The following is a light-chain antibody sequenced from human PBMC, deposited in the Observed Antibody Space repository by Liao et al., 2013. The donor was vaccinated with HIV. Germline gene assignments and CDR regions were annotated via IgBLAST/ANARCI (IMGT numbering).Light chain of an antibody. V-gene: IGLV3-21*04. J-gene: IGLJ3*02. CDR3: QLWDSRIDCPV. Sequence: SYVLTQPPSVSVAPGKTARITCGGNDIGRKSVNWYQQNPGQAPVLVMYHDSDRPTGIPERFTGSSSGNTATLTISTVEVGDEADYYCQLWDSRIDCPVIGGGTKLTVV. CDR1: DIGRKS. CDR2: HDS.